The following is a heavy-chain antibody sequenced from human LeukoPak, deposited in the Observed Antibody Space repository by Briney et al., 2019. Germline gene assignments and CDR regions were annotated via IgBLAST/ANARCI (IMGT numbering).Heavy chain of an antibody. D-gene: IGHD3-22*01. Sequence: GGSLRLSCAASGFTFSSYAMHWVRQAPGKGLEWVAVISYDGSNKDYADSVKGRFTISRDNAKNSLYLQMNSLRAEDTALYYCAKDRGYDSSGVDAFDIWGQGTMVTVSS. V-gene: IGHV3-30*04. J-gene: IGHJ3*02. CDR1: GFTFSSYA. CDR3: AKDRGYDSSGVDAFDI. CDR2: ISYDGSNK.